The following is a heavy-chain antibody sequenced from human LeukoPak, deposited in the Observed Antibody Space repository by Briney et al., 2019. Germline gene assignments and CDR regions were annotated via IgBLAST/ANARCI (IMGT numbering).Heavy chain of an antibody. CDR3: AKDRLLNCRGDCYIFDY. CDR2: IRYDGSNK. V-gene: IGHV3-30*02. Sequence: PGGSLRLSCAGSGFTFSSYGMHWVRQAPGKGLEWVAFIRYDGSNKYYADSVKGRFTISRDNSKNTLYLQVNGLRTEDTAVYYCAKDRLLNCRGDCYIFDYWGQGTVVTVSS. J-gene: IGHJ4*02. D-gene: IGHD2-21*02. CDR1: GFTFSSYG.